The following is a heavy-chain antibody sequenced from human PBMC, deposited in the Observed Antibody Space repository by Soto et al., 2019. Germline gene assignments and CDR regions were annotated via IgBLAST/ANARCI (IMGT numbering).Heavy chain of an antibody. CDR3: AREVRWLQRLFDY. D-gene: IGHD4-17*01. CDR2: ISSSGSTI. V-gene: IGHV3-11*01. Sequence: PGXSLRLSCAASGFPFSDYYLSWIRQAPVKGLEWVSYISSSGSTIYYADSVKGRFTISRDNAKNSLYLQMNSLRAEDTAVYYCAREVRWLQRLFDYWGQGTLVTVSS. CDR1: GFPFSDYY. J-gene: IGHJ4*02.